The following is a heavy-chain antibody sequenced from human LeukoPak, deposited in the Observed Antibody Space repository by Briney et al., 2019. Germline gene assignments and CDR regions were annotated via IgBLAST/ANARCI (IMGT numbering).Heavy chain of an antibody. CDR3: ARDRRITLFGYYYYYYMDV. V-gene: IGHV1-69*05. D-gene: IGHD3-3*01. Sequence: SVKVSCKASGGTFSSYAISLVRQAPGQGLEWMGGIIPIFGTANYAQKFQGRVTITTDESTSTAYMELSSLRSEDTAVYYCARDRRITLFGYYYYYYMDVWGKGTTVTVSS. CDR2: IIPIFGTA. J-gene: IGHJ6*03. CDR1: GGTFSSYA.